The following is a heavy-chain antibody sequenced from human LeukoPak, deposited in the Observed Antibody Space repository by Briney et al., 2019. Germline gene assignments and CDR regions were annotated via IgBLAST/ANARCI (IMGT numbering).Heavy chain of an antibody. CDR2: ISSSSSYI. D-gene: IGHD6-19*01. J-gene: IGHJ4*02. CDR1: GFTFSSYS. V-gene: IGHV3-21*01. CDR3: ARNGYSSGWYPIDY. Sequence: GGSLRPSCAASGFTFSSYSMNWVRQAPGKGLEWVSSISSSSSYIYYADSVKGRFTISRDNAKNSLYLQMNSLRAEDTAVYYCARNGYSSGWYPIDYWGQGTLVTVSS.